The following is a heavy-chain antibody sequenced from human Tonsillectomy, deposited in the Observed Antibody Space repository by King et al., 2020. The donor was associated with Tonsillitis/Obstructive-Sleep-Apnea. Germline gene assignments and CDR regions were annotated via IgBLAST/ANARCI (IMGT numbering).Heavy chain of an antibody. CDR1: GGSFSGYY. D-gene: IGHD3-3*01. Sequence: VQLQQWGPGLLKPSETLSLTCAVYGGSFSGYYWSWIRQPPGKGLEWIGEINHSGSTNYNPSLKSRVTISVDTSKNQFSLKLSSVTAADTAVYYCARVLQGDFWSGYYPYYYYYYMDVWGKGTTVTVSS. CDR2: INHSGST. J-gene: IGHJ6*03. CDR3: ARVLQGDFWSGYYPYYYYYYMDV. V-gene: IGHV4-34*01.